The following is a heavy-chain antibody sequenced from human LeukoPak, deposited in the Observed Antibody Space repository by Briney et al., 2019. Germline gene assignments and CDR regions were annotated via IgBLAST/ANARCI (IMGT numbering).Heavy chain of an antibody. J-gene: IGHJ5*02. V-gene: IGHV4-30-4*08. Sequence: SETLSLTCTVSGGSISSGDYYWSWIRQPPGRGLEWIGYIYYSGSTYYNPSLKSRVTISVDTSKNQFSLKLSSVTAADTAVYYCAREALTYCSSTSCYGNWFDPWGQGTLVTVSS. CDR2: IYYSGST. D-gene: IGHD2-2*01. CDR3: AREALTYCSSTSCYGNWFDP. CDR1: GGSISSGDYY.